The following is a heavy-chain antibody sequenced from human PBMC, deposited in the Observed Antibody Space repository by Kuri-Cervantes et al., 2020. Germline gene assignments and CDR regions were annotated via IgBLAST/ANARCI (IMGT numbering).Heavy chain of an antibody. CDR3: ARDSDLDAFDI. V-gene: IGHV3-74*01. J-gene: IGHJ3*02. CDR1: GFTFSSYS. CDR2: INSDGSST. D-gene: IGHD3-10*01. Sequence: GESLKISCAASGFTFSSYSMNWVRQAPGKGLVWVSRINSDGSSTSYADSVKGRFTISRDNAKNTLYLQMNSLRAEDTAVYYCARDSDLDAFDIWGQGTMVTVSS.